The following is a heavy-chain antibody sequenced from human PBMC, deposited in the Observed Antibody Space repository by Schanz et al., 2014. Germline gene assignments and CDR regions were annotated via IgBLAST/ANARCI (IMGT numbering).Heavy chain of an antibody. J-gene: IGHJ4*02. CDR2: ISGDRPPPGT. CDR3: ARDRNWGSSPPRD. V-gene: IGHV3-23*01. CDR1: GFTFSTYA. D-gene: IGHD7-27*01. Sequence: EVQLLESGGGLAQPGGSVTLSCAASGFTFSTYAMSWVRQAPGKGLEWVSGISGDRPPPGTYYADSVKGRFTISRDNLKETLYLQMTGLRADDTAVYYCARDRNWGSSPPRDWGQGTLVTVSS.